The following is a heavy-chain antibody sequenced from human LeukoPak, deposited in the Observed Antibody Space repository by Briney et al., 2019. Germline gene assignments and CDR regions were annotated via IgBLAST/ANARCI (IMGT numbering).Heavy chain of an antibody. CDR2: IYDSGST. D-gene: IGHD5-12*01. Sequence: SETLSLTCTVSGGSISSYYWSWIRQPPGKGLEWIGYIYDSGSTNYNPALKSRVTISVDTSKNQFSLKLSSVTAADTAVYYCARGLVYSGYDYYDYYMDVWGKGTTVTISS. CDR1: GGSISSYY. CDR3: ARGLVYSGYDYYDYYMDV. V-gene: IGHV4-59*01. J-gene: IGHJ6*03.